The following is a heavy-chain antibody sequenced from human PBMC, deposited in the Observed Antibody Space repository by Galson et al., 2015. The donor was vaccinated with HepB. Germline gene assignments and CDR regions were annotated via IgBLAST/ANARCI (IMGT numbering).Heavy chain of an antibody. CDR2: ISYDGST. Sequence: LSLTCTISSGSMSTYFWSWIRQFPGKGLEYIGYISYDGSTNYNPSLKSRVTISLATSKNQFSLSLSSVTTADTAVYYCARDLGAYPDLWGQGALVTVSS. CDR1: SGSMSTYF. CDR3: ARDLGAYPDL. V-gene: IGHV4-59*01. J-gene: IGHJ5*02.